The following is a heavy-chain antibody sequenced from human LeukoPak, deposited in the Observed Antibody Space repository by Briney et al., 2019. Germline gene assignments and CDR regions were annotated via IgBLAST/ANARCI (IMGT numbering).Heavy chain of an antibody. J-gene: IGHJ4*02. D-gene: IGHD6-19*01. CDR3: ACHSGWSGPSE. Sequence: SETLSLTCAVSGGSISSSWWSWVRQPPGKGLEWIGEIFHSGSTNYNPSLKSRVTISVDKSKNHFSLELTSVTAADTAVYYCACHSGWSGPSEWGQGTLVIVSS. CDR2: IFHSGST. CDR1: GGSISSSW. V-gene: IGHV4-4*02.